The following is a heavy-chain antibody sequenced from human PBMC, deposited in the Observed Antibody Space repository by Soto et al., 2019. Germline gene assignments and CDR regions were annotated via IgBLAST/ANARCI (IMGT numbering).Heavy chain of an antibody. Sequence: VGSLRLSCAASGFTFSSYSMNWVRQAPGKGLEWVSSISSSSSYIYYADSVKGRFTISRDNAKNSLYLQMNSLRAEDTAVYYCARVEGSCISTSCYSWFDPWGQGTLVTVSS. CDR2: ISSSSSYI. CDR3: ARVEGSCISTSCYSWFDP. D-gene: IGHD2-2*02. CDR1: GFTFSSYS. V-gene: IGHV3-21*01. J-gene: IGHJ5*02.